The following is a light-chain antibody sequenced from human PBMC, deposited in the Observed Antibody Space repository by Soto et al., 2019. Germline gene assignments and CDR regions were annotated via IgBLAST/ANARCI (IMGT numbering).Light chain of an antibody. CDR2: DVI. J-gene: IGLJ2*01. CDR1: SRDIGGYDF. Sequence: QSALTQPPSASGSPGQSVTISCTGTSRDIGGYDFVSWYQQHPGKAPKLLIYDVIKRPSGVPDRFSGSKSGTTASLTVSGLQTDDEADYYCSSYGGSNNLLFGGGTKVTVL. V-gene: IGLV2-8*01. CDR3: SSYGGSNNLL.